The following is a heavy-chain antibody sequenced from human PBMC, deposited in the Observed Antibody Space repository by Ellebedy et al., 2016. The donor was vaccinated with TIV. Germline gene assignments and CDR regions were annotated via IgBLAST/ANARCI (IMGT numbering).Heavy chain of an antibody. V-gene: IGHV3-48*04. D-gene: IGHD6-19*01. J-gene: IGHJ4*02. CDR1: GFTFSSYS. CDR3: ARNTPSSIAVAGLFDY. Sequence: GGSLRLXXAASGFTFSSYSMNWVRQAPGKGLEWVSYISSSSSTIYYADSVKGRFTISRDNAKNSLYLQMNSLRAEDTAVYYCARNTPSSIAVAGLFDYWGQGTLVTVFS. CDR2: ISSSSSTI.